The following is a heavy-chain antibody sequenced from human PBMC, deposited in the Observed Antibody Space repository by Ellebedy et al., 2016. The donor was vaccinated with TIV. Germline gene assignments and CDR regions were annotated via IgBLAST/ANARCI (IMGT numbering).Heavy chain of an antibody. V-gene: IGHV5-51*01. J-gene: IGHJ3*02. D-gene: IGHD4/OR15-4a*01. CDR3: VRVPSSDAFDI. Sequence: GESLKISCKDSGYRFTSYWIGWVRQMPGKGLEWMGIIYPGDSDTKYSPSFQGQVTISADKSITTAYLQWGSLKASDSAMYYCVRVPSSDAFDIWGQGTMVTVSS. CDR2: IYPGDSDT. CDR1: GYRFTSYW.